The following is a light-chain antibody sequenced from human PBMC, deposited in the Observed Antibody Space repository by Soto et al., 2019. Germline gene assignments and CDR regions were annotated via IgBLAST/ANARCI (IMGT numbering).Light chain of an antibody. J-gene: IGLJ2*01. CDR1: SSDVGSYNR. CDR3: SSYTSSSPHVV. Sequence: QSALTQPPSVSGSPGQSVTISCTGTSSDVGSYNRVSWYQQPPGTAPKLMIYEVSNRPSGVPDRFSGSKSGNTASLTISGLQAEDEADYYCSSYTSSSPHVVFGGGTQLTVL. CDR2: EVS. V-gene: IGLV2-18*02.